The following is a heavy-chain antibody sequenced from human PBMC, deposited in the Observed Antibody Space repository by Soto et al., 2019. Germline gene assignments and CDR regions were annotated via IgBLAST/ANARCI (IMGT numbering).Heavy chain of an antibody. CDR1: GYTFTIDF. D-gene: IGHD6-13*01. J-gene: IGHJ5*02. CDR2: ISAYNGNT. Sequence: ALVEVAFKASGYTFTIDFISWFLQSPVQGLEWMGWISAYNGNTNYAQKLQCRVTMTTDTSTSTAYMELRSLRSDDTAVYYCARGGIAGPSTDWLDQWG. CDR3: ARGGIAGPSTDWLDQ. V-gene: IGHV1-18*01.